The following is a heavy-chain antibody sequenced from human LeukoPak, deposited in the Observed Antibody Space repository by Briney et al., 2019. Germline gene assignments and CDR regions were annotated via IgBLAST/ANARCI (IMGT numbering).Heavy chain of an antibody. CDR1: GRSFSGYY. CDR3: ARSGYGRYYYYYGMDV. D-gene: IGHD5-12*01. J-gene: IGHJ6*02. CDR2: INHSGST. V-gene: IGHV4-34*01. Sequence: PSETLSLTCAVYGRSFSGYYWSWIRQPPGKGLEWIGEINHSGSTNYNPSLKSRVTISVDTSKNQFSLKLSSVTAADTAVYYCARSGYGRYYYYYGMDVWGQGTTVTVSS.